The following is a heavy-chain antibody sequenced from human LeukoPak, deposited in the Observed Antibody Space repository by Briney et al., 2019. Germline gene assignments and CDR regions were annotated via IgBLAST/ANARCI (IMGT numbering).Heavy chain of an antibody. CDR2: IYYSGST. CDR1: GFTFSSYW. J-gene: IGHJ4*02. V-gene: IGHV4-39*01. CDR3: ARCSGYYDSSGYCNY. Sequence: KSGGSLRLSCAASGFTFSSYWMSWVRQAPGKGLEWIGSIYYSGSTYYNPSLKSRVTISVDTSKNQFSLKLSSVTAADTAVYYCARCSGYYDSSGYCNYWGQGTLVTVSS. D-gene: IGHD3-22*01.